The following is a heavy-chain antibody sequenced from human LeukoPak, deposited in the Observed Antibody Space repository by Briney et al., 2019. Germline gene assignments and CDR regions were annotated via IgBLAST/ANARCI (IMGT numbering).Heavy chain of an antibody. V-gene: IGHV1-18*01. CDR2: ISAYNGNT. CDR1: GYTFTSYG. CDR3: ARDSGLMTTVVTDYSGAFDI. Sequence: ASVNVSCKASGYTFTSYGISWVRQAPGQGLEWMGWISAYNGNTNYAQKLQGRVTMTTDTSTSTAYMELRSLRSDDTAVYYCARDSGLMTTVVTDYSGAFDIWGQGTMVTVSS. J-gene: IGHJ3*02. D-gene: IGHD4-23*01.